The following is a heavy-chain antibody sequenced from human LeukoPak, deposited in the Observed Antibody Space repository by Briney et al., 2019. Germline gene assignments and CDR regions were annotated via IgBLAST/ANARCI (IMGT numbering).Heavy chain of an antibody. J-gene: IGHJ3*02. CDR3: ARSDGYGLVGI. D-gene: IGHD3-10*01. Sequence: SETLSLTCRVSGVSLSSGSNYWGWIRQPPGRTLEWVGSIYSSGSTYYNSSLKSRVIILINTAKNHCSLNLSSVTAADTAVYYCARSDGYGLVGIWGQGTMVTVSS. V-gene: IGHV4-39*07. CDR2: IYSSGST. CDR1: GVSLSSGSNY.